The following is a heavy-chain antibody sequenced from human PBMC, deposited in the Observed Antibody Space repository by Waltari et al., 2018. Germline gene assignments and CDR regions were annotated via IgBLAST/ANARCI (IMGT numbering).Heavy chain of an antibody. V-gene: IGHV3-53*01. CDR3: ARETVRGVIRRGY. CDR2: IYSGGST. J-gene: IGHJ4*02. CDR1: GFTVSSNY. Sequence: EVQLVESVGGLIQPGGSLRLSCAASGFTVSSNYMSWVPQAPGKGLEWVSVIYSGGSTYYADSVKGRFTISRDNSKNTLYLQMNSLRAEDTAVYYCARETVRGVIRRGYWGQGTLVTVSS. D-gene: IGHD3-10*01.